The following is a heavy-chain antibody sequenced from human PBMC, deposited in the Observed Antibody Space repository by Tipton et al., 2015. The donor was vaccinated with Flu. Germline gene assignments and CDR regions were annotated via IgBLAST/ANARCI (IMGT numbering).Heavy chain of an antibody. CDR1: GDSISRSSYY. Sequence: LRLSCTVSGDSISRSSYYWGWIRQPPGKGLEWIGSIYNSGSTYYNPSLKSRVTISVDTSKNQFSLRLTSVTAADTAVYYCARHSISAGGYFNYWGQGTLVTVSS. CDR3: ARHSISAGGYFNY. CDR2: IYNSGST. V-gene: IGHV4-39*01. J-gene: IGHJ4*02. D-gene: IGHD3-16*01.